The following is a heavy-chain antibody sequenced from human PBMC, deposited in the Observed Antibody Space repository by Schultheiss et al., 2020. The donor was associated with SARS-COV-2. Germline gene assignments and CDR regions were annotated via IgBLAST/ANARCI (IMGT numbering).Heavy chain of an antibody. V-gene: IGHV4-4*02. D-gene: IGHD6-19*01. J-gene: IGHJ4*02. CDR2: IYYSGST. CDR3: ARRKREWLDHGVDY. Sequence: SETLSLTCAVSGDSISSESWWTWVRQPPGKTLEWIGYIYYSGSTYYNPSLKSRVTISLDTSKNQFSLKLTSVTAADTAVYYCARRKREWLDHGVDYWGQGTLVTVSS. CDR1: GDSISSESW.